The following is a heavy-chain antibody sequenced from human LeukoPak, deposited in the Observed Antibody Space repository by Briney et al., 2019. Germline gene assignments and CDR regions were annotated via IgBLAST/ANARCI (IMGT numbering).Heavy chain of an antibody. CDR2: IYDSGST. CDR1: GGSISSYY. Sequence: SETLSLTCTVSGGSISSYYWSWIRQPPGKGLEWIGSIYDSGSTYYNPSLKSRVTISVDTSKNQFSLKLSSVTAADTAVYYCAREEYSYGFGYWGQGTLVTVSS. V-gene: IGHV4-59*12. J-gene: IGHJ4*02. D-gene: IGHD5-18*01. CDR3: AREEYSYGFGY.